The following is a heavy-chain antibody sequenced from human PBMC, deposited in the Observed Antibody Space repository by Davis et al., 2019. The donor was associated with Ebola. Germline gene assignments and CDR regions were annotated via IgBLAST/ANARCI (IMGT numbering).Heavy chain of an antibody. CDR2: IYYSGST. Sequence: SETLSLTCTVSGGSISSYYWSWIRQPPGKGLEWNGYIYYSGSTNYNPSLKSRVTISVDTSKNQFSMKLSSVTAADTAVYYCARGYWGPIDAGILYYYYYMDVWGKGTTVTVSS. CDR3: ARGYWGPIDAGILYYYYYMDV. D-gene: IGHD7-27*01. CDR1: GGSISSYY. V-gene: IGHV4-59*01. J-gene: IGHJ6*03.